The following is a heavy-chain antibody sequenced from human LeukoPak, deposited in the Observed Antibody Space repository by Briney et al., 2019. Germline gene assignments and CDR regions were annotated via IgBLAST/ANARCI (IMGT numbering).Heavy chain of an antibody. CDR2: FDPEDGET. V-gene: IGHV1-24*01. D-gene: IGHD3-3*01. CDR1: GYTLTELS. Sequence: GASVKVSCKVSGYTLTELSMHWVRHAPGKGLEWMGGFDPEDGETIYAQKFQGRVTMTEDTSTDTAYMELSSLRSEDTAVYYCATGTPSTYDFWSVADYWGQGTLVTVSS. J-gene: IGHJ4*02. CDR3: ATGTPSTYDFWSVADY.